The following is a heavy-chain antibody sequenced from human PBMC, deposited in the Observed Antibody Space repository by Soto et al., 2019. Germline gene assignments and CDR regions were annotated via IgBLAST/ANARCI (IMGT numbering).Heavy chain of an antibody. CDR1: GFSFSDYW. D-gene: IGHD2-2*01. J-gene: IGHJ4*02. Sequence: GGSLRLSCVASGFSFSDYWMSWVRQAPGKGPEWVANIKFDGSVKQYVDSVRGRFSISRDNFRNSLFLQMNSLRAGDTAIYYCVKDGGYCSSATCYSPRNHYFDSWGQGTLVTVSS. V-gene: IGHV3-7*03. CDR3: VKDGGYCSSATCYSPRNHYFDS. CDR2: IKFDGSVK.